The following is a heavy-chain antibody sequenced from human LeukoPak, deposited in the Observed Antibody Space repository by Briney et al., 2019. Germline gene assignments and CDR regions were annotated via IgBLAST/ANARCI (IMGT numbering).Heavy chain of an antibody. CDR2: ISSSSTYL. CDR3: ARDLTTVTTAVFAY. J-gene: IGHJ4*02. CDR1: GFTFSSYS. Sequence: GGSLRLSCAASGFTFSSYSMNWVRQAPGKGLEWVSSISSSSTYLYYADSVKGRFTISRDKAKNSLYLQMNSLRADDTAVYYCARDLTTVTTAVFAYWGQGTLVTVSS. V-gene: IGHV3-21*06. D-gene: IGHD4-11*01.